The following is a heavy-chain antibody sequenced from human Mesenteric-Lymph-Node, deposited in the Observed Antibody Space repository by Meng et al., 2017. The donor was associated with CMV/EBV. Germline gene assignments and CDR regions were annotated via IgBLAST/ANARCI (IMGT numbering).Heavy chain of an antibody. CDR2: IIALSGIV. D-gene: IGHD5-18*01. CDR3: ARARDGYSYGSLWIGDY. J-gene: IGHJ4*02. CDR1: GGTISSYA. V-gene: IGHV1-69*10. Sequence: SVKVSCKASGGTISSYAINWLRQAPGQGLEWMGGIIALSGIVNYAQNFQGRVTITVDKSMSTAYMELSSLRSDDTAVYYCARARDGYSYGSLWIGDYWGQGSLVTVSS.